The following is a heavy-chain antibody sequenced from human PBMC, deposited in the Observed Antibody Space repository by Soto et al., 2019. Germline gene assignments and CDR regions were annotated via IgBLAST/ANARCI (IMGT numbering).Heavy chain of an antibody. CDR3: ARGQYKQQLVRGEFDY. CDR1: RGVISSNLYY. J-gene: IGHJ4*02. V-gene: IGHV4-39*07. D-gene: IGHD6-13*01. CDR2: IHYSGST. Sequence: HSETEGHTGAVARGVISSNLYYCDWIRQPPGKGLEWIGNIHYSGSTYYDSSPKSRVTISVDTSKNQFSLKLSSVTAADTAVYYCARGQYKQQLVRGEFDYWGQGTLVTVSS.